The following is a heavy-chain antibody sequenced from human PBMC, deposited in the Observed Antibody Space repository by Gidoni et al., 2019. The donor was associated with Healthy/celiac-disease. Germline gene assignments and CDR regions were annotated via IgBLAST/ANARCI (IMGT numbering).Heavy chain of an antibody. Sequence: QVQLVESGGGSVQPGRSLRLSCAASGFTFRSYALYWVRQAPGKGLEWVAVISYDGSNKYYADSVKGRFTIARDNSKNTLYLQMNSLRAEDTAVYYCARDICSSTSCYVSVGAFDIWGQGTMVTVSS. J-gene: IGHJ3*02. V-gene: IGHV3-30-3*01. D-gene: IGHD2-2*01. CDR3: ARDICSSTSCYVSVGAFDI. CDR2: ISYDGSNK. CDR1: GFTFRSYA.